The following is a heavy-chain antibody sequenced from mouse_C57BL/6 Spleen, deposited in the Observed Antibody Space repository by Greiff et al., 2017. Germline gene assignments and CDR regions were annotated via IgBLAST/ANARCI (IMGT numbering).Heavy chain of an antibody. Sequence: EVQLQQSGPELVKPGDSVKISCKASGYSFTGYFMNWVMQSHGKSLEWIGRINPYNGDTFYNQKFKGKATLTVDKSSSTAHRELRSLTSEDSAVSYCAKGTPGYFDYWGQGTTLTVSS. CDR3: AKGTPGYFDY. CDR2: INPYNGDT. V-gene: IGHV1-20*01. J-gene: IGHJ2*01. CDR1: GYSFTGYF. D-gene: IGHD3-3*01.